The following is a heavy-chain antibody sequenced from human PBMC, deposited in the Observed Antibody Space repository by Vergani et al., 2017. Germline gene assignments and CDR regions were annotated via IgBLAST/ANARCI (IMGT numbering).Heavy chain of an antibody. CDR1: GGSFNDYW. Sequence: QAQLQQWGAGLLKPSETLALTCAIYGGSFNDYWWTWIRQPPGKGLEWIGEIRHDGITHYSPSLKSRVTISIDTSTHQFSLNLRSVTAADTAVYYCAREXYCTNGVCFTLFDVWGQGALVTVSS. V-gene: IGHV4-34*01. CDR2: IRHDGIT. D-gene: IGHD2-8*01. CDR3: AREXYCTNGVCFTLFDV. J-gene: IGHJ4*02.